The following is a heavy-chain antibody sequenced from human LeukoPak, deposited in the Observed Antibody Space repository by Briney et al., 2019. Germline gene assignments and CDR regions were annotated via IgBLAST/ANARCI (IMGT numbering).Heavy chain of an antibody. CDR2: ISGYNGHT. CDR1: GYTFTNYG. V-gene: IGHV1-18*01. Sequence: GASVKVSCKASGYTFTNYGISWVRQAPGQGLEWMGWISGYNGHTNYAQKLQGRVTMTTDTSTSTAYMELRSLRSDDTAVYYCARGQNYYDSIYYFDYWGQGTLVTVSS. J-gene: IGHJ4*02. D-gene: IGHD3-22*01. CDR3: ARGQNYYDSIYYFDY.